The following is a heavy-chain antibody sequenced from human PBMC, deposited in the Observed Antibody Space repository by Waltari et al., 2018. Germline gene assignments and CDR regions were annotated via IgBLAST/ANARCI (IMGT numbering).Heavy chain of an antibody. CDR3: AGNMGATFV. V-gene: IGHV3-48*02. D-gene: IGHD1-26*01. Sequence: EVQLVGSGGGLVQPGGSLRLSCAASGFTFSSYTMNWVRQAPGKGLEWVSYISTSSSTIYYSDSVKGRFTISRDNVKNSLYLQMNSLRDEDTAVYYCAGNMGATFVWGQGTLVTVSS. CDR1: GFTFSSYT. J-gene: IGHJ4*02. CDR2: ISTSSSTI.